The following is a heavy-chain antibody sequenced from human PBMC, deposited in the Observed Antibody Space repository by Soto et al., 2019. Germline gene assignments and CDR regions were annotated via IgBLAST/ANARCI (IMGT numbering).Heavy chain of an antibody. Sequence: PGGSLRLSCSASGFTFSSYAMHWVRQAPGKGLEYVSAISSNGGSTYYADSVKGRFTISRDNSKNTLYLQMSSLRAEDTAVYYCVKEEGAGRSIAARRGTRDYYYYYGMDVWGQGTTVTVSS. J-gene: IGHJ6*02. V-gene: IGHV3-64D*06. CDR1: GFTFSSYA. CDR3: VKEEGAGRSIAARRGTRDYYYYYGMDV. D-gene: IGHD6-6*01. CDR2: ISSNGGST.